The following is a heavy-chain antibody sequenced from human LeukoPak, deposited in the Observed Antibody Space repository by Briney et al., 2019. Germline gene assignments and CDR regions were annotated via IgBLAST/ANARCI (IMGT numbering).Heavy chain of an antibody. Sequence: SETLSLTCTVSGGSISSYYWSWIRQPPGKELEWIGRIYTSGSTNYNPSLKSRVTMSVDTSKNQFSLKLSSVTAADTAVYYCAGNSHYGMDVWGQGTTVTVSS. CDR1: GGSISSYY. J-gene: IGHJ6*02. CDR2: IYTSGST. D-gene: IGHD4-23*01. V-gene: IGHV4-4*07. CDR3: AGNSHYGMDV.